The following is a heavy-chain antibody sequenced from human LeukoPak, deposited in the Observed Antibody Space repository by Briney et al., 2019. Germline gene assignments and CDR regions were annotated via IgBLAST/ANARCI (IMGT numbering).Heavy chain of an antibody. Sequence: SETLSLTCTVSGGSISSSSYYWGWIRQPPGKGLEWIGSIYYSGSTYYNPSFKSRVTISVDTSKNQFSLKLSSVTAADTAVYYCARYCSSTSCLDYWGQGTLVTVSS. CDR2: IYYSGST. CDR3: ARYCSSTSCLDY. CDR1: GGSISSSSYY. V-gene: IGHV4-39*07. J-gene: IGHJ4*02. D-gene: IGHD2-2*01.